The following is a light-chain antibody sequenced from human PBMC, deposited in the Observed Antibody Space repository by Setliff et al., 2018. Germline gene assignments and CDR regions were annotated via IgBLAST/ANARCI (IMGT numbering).Light chain of an antibody. J-gene: IGLJ2*01. CDR1: SSDVGGYKY. CDR3: SSYTTSSLRV. V-gene: IGLV2-14*03. CDR2: DVS. Sequence: QSVLTQPPSASGSPGQSVTISCTGSSSDVGGYKYVSWYQQHPGKAPKLLISDVSYRPSGVSHRFSGSKSGNTASLTISWLQAEDEADYYCSSYTTSSLRVFGGGTKVTVL.